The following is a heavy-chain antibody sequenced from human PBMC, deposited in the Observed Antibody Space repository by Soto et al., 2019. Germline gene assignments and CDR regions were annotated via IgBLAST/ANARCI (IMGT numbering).Heavy chain of an antibody. J-gene: IGHJ6*02. CDR1: GVSLSTSAVR. CDR3: ASGIVVPGTDYYAMDV. Sequence: QTTLKESGPTLVKPTQTLTLTCTVSGVSLSTSAVRVGWIRQPPGKALEWLAVIYWDDDKRYSPSLKSRLTINKDNSKNQVVLSMTTVDPADTATYYCASGIVVPGTDYYAMDVWGQGTAVAVSS. D-gene: IGHD6-19*01. V-gene: IGHV2-5*02. CDR2: IYWDDDK.